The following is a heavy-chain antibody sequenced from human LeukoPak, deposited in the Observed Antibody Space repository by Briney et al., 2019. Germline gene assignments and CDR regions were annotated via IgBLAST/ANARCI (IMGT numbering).Heavy chain of an antibody. V-gene: IGHV3-33*01. CDR1: GFTFSNYG. Sequence: GGSLRLSCAASGFTFSNYGMHWVRQAPGKGLEWVSIISYGGSNTYYGDSVRGRFTICRDNSKNSMDLQMDSLRVEDTAVYYCARDVNAGKDGRHHGADCWGQRSLVIVSS. CDR2: ISYGGSNT. J-gene: IGHJ4*02. D-gene: IGHD5-24*01. CDR3: ARDVNAGKDGRHHGADC.